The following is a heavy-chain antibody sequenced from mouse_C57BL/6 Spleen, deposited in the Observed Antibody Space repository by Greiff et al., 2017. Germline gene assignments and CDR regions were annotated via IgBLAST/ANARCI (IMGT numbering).Heavy chain of an antibody. CDR2: IHPNSGST. CDR3: ARSYYYGSSVDY. D-gene: IGHD1-1*01. V-gene: IGHV1-64*01. J-gene: IGHJ2*01. CDR1: GYTFTSYW. Sequence: QVQLQQPGAELVKPGASVKLSCKASGYTFTSYWMHWVKQRPGQGLEWIGMIHPNSGSTNYNEKFKSKATLTVDKSSSTAYMQLSSLTSEDSAVYDCARSYYYGSSVDYWGQGTTLTVSS.